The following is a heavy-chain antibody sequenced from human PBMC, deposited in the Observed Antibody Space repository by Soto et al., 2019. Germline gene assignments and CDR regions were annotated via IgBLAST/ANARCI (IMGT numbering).Heavy chain of an antibody. CDR3: ARTRYYYDSSGYPAASRWFDP. Sequence: VSVKVSCKASGYTFTSYYMHWVRQAPGQGLEWMGIINPSGGSTSYAQKFQGRVTMTRDTSTSTVYMELSSLRSEDTAVYYCARTRYYYDSSGYPAASRWFDPWGQGTLVTVSS. D-gene: IGHD3-22*01. CDR1: GYTFTSYY. V-gene: IGHV1-46*01. CDR2: INPSGGST. J-gene: IGHJ5*02.